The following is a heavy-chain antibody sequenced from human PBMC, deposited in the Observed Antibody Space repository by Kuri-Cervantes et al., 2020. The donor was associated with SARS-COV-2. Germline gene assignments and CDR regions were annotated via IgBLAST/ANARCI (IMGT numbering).Heavy chain of an antibody. V-gene: IGHV4-34*01. CDR3: ARRGSDVVVPAAGNWFDP. CDR1: GGSFSGYY. D-gene: IGHD2-2*01. Sequence: ESLKISCAVYGGSFSGYYWSWIRQPPGKGLEWIGEINHSGSTNYNPSLKSRVTISVDTSKNQFPLKLSSVTAADTAVYYCARRGSDVVVPAAGNWFDPWGQGTLVTVSS. J-gene: IGHJ5*02. CDR2: INHSGST.